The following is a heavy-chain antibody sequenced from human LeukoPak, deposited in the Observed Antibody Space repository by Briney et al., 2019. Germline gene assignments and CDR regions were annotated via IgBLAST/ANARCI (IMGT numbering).Heavy chain of an antibody. D-gene: IGHD3-22*01. J-gene: IGHJ3*02. Sequence: SETLSLTCTVSGGSISSYYWSWIRQPPGKGLEWIGEINHSGSTNYNPSLKSRVTISVDTSKNQLSLKLSSVTAAGTAVYFCARGPYFYDSSGAFDIWGQGTMVTVSS. CDR3: ARGPYFYDSSGAFDI. CDR2: INHSGST. V-gene: IGHV4-59*08. CDR1: GGSISSYY.